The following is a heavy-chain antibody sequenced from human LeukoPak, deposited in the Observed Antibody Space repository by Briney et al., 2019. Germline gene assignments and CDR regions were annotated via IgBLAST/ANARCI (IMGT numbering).Heavy chain of an antibody. D-gene: IGHD3-3*01. V-gene: IGHV7-4-1*02. J-gene: IGHJ6*02. Sequence: GASVKVSCKASGYTFTSYAMNWVRQAPGQGLEWMGWINTNTGNPTYAQGFTGRFVFSLDTSVSTAYLQISSLKAEDTAVYYCARESLRTYYDFWSGYYPPYYYGMDVWGQGTTVTVSS. CDR1: GYTFTSYA. CDR3: ARESLRTYYDFWSGYYPPYYYGMDV. CDR2: INTNTGNP.